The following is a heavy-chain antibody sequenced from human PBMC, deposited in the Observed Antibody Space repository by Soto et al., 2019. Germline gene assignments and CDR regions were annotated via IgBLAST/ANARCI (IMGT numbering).Heavy chain of an antibody. CDR1: GYTFTSYA. CDR2: INAGNGNT. J-gene: IGHJ6*02. Sequence: QVQLVQSGAEEKKPGASVKVSCKASGYTFTSYAMHWVRQAPGQRLEWMGWINAGNGNTKYSQKLQGRVTSTRDTSASTAYMELSSLRSEDTAVYYCARDPSYYGMDVWGQGTTVTVSS. CDR3: ARDPSYYGMDV. V-gene: IGHV1-3*05.